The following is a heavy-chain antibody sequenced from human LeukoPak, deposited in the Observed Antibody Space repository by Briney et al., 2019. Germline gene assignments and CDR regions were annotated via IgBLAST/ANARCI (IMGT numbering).Heavy chain of an antibody. V-gene: IGHV6-1*01. CDR2: TYYRSDWYS. CDR3: ARDPNSSSEWGPFDP. Sequence: SQTLSLTCAISGDSVSSSASWNWIRQSPSRGLEWLGRTYYRSDWYSDYATSVRSRITINADTSKNQFSPQLNSVSPEDTAVYYCARDPNSSSEWGPFDPWGQGTLVTVSS. J-gene: IGHJ5*02. D-gene: IGHD6-6*01. CDR1: GDSVSSSAS.